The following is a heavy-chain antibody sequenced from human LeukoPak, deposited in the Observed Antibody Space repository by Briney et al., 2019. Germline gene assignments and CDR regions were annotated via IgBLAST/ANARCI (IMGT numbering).Heavy chain of an antibody. V-gene: IGHV3-53*01. CDR2: IYSGGST. D-gene: IGHD3-10*01. Sequence: GGSLRLSCAASGFTVSSNYMSWVRQAPGKGLEWVSVIYSGGSTYYSDSVKGRFTISRDNSKNTLYLQMNSLRAEDTAVYYCARMGITMVRGVIMGPQYYFDYWGQGTLVTVSS. J-gene: IGHJ4*02. CDR1: GFTVSSNY. CDR3: ARMGITMVRGVIMGPQYYFDY.